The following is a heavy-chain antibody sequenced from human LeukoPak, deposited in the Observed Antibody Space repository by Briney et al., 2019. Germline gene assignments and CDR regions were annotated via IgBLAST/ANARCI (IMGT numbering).Heavy chain of an antibody. CDR2: IWYDGSNK. CDR1: GFTFSSYG. V-gene: IGHV3-33*06. D-gene: IGHD6-13*01. J-gene: IGHJ6*02. Sequence: PGGSLRLSCAASGFTFSSYGMHWVRQAPGKGLEWVAVIWYDGSNKYYADSVKGRFTISRDNSKNTLYLQMNSLRAEDTAVYYCAKRVAAAGTGPQGYYYYGMDVWGQGTTVTVSS. CDR3: AKRVAAAGTGPQGYYYYGMDV.